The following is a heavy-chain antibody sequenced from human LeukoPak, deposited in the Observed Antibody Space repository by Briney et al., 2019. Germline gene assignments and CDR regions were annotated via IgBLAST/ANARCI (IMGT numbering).Heavy chain of an antibody. CDR2: ISSSSSYI. V-gene: IGHV3-21*01. D-gene: IGHD3-10*01. CDR3: ARDFTGGSGNPRKDV. Sequence: GGSLRLSCAASGFTFSSYSMNWVRQAPGKGLEWVSSISSSSSYIYYADSVKGRFTISRDNAKNSLYLQMNSLRAEDTAVYYCARDFTGGSGNPRKDVWGKGTTVTVSS. CDR1: GFTFSSYS. J-gene: IGHJ6*04.